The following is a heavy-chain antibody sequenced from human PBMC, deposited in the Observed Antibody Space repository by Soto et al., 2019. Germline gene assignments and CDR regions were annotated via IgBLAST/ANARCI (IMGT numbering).Heavy chain of an antibody. J-gene: IGHJ4*02. CDR2: IIPIFGTA. CDR1: GGTFSSYA. D-gene: IGHD6-13*01. V-gene: IGHV1-69*13. Sequence: SVKVSCKASGGTFSSYAISWVRQAPGQGLEWMGGIIPIFGTANYAQKFQGRVTITADESTSTAYMELSSLRSEDTAVYYCAREGWAAAGFFDYWGQGTLVTVSS. CDR3: AREGWAAAGFFDY.